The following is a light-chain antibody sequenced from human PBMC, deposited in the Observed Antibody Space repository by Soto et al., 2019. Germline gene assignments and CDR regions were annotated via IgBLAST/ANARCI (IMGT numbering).Light chain of an antibody. V-gene: IGKV3-20*01. CDR3: QQHSSSPPAYI. CDR1: QSVTSSS. Sequence: EIVWTQSPGTLSLSPGERATLSCRASQSVTSSSLAWYHQKPGQAPRLLIYGASSRASGIPDRFSGSGSGTDFTLTISRLEPEDFAVYYCQQHSSSPPAYIFGQGTKLEIQ. CDR2: GAS. J-gene: IGKJ2*01.